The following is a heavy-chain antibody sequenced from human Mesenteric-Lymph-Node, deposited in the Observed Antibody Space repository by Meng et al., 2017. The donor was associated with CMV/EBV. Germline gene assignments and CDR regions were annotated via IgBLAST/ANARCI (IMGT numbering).Heavy chain of an antibody. J-gene: IGHJ6*02. Sequence: GGSLRLSCAASGFSFSAYTMTWVRQAPGKGLEWVSRIRGNGASAAYADSVRDRFAIYRDNSQNTLYLQMNSLRPEDSAVYYCAKDRGGTWGYGKDVWGQGTTVTVSS. D-gene: IGHD3-16*01. V-gene: IGHV3-23*01. CDR1: GFSFSAYT. CDR2: IRGNGASA. CDR3: AKDRGGTWGYGKDV.